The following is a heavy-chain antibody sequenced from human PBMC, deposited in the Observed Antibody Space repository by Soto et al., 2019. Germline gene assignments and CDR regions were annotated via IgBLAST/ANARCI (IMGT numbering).Heavy chain of an antibody. J-gene: IGHJ4*02. Sequence: SVKDSCNSSADPLTGYYMPMVRQAPGQGLEWIGIINPSVGSTSYSHKFQGRVTMTRDTSTSTDYLELSSLRSEDTAVYYCARWWTTARQDYWGQGTMVTVSS. D-gene: IGHD4-17*01. CDR1: ADPLTGYY. CDR2: INPSVGST. V-gene: IGHV1-46*01. CDR3: ARWWTTARQDY.